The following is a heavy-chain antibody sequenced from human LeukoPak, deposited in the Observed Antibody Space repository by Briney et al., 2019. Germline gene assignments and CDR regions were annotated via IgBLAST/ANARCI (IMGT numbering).Heavy chain of an antibody. V-gene: IGHV3-48*04. CDR2: ISGSSSTI. J-gene: IGHJ3*02. D-gene: IGHD2-15*01. Sequence: GGSLRLSCTASGFSFSTYSMSWVRQAPGEGLEWLSYISGSSSTIYYADSVKGRFTISRDNAKNSLYLQMNSLRAEDTAVYYCARKCYSLGAFDIWGQGTMVTVSS. CDR3: ARKCYSLGAFDI. CDR1: GFSFSTYS.